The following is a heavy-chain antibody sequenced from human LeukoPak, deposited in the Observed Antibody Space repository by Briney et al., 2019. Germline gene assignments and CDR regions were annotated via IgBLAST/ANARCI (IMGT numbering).Heavy chain of an antibody. CDR1: GYTLTELS. Sequence: GASVKVSCKVSGYTLTELSMHWVRQAPGKGLEWMGGFDPEDGETIYAQKFQGRVTMTEDTSTYTAYKELSSLRSEDTAVYYCATRYSYGFYYFDYWGQGTLVTVSS. CDR2: FDPEDGET. J-gene: IGHJ4*02. V-gene: IGHV1-24*01. D-gene: IGHD5-18*01. CDR3: ATRYSYGFYYFDY.